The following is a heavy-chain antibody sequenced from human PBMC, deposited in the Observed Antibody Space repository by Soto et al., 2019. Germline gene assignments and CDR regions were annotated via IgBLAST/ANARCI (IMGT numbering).Heavy chain of an antibody. J-gene: IGHJ3*02. D-gene: IGHD3-22*01. CDR1: GGSVNIGTYY. Sequence: SETLSLTCTVPGGSVNIGTYYWSWIRQPPGKGLEWIGFIHYSGSTNYNPSLKSRVTMSVDTSKNQFSLKLTSVNAADTAVYYCARDLPPSYDSSGYSVFDIWGQGTMVTVSS. CDR2: IHYSGST. V-gene: IGHV4-61*01. CDR3: ARDLPPSYDSSGYSVFDI.